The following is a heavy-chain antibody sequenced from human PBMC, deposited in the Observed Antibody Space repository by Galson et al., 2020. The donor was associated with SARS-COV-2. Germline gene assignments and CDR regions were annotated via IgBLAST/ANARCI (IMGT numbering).Heavy chain of an antibody. Sequence: ASVTVSCKASGYTFTGYYIHWVRQAPGQGLEWMGWINPNTGATKYAQKFQGWVTMTRDTSISTAYMELSRLRSDDTAIYYCARDRGDTIFGVVIISPFDYWGPGTLVTVSS. CDR2: INPNTGAT. J-gene: IGHJ4*02. D-gene: IGHD3-3*01. CDR3: ARDRGDTIFGVVIISPFDY. CDR1: GYTFTGYY. V-gene: IGHV1-2*04.